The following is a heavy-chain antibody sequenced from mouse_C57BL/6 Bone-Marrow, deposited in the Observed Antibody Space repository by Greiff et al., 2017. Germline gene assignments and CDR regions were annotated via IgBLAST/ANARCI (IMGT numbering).Heavy chain of an antibody. Sequence: EVMLVESGGGLVKPGGSLKLSCAASGFTFSSYTMSWVRQSPEKGLEWVAEIRNKANNHATYYAESVKGRFTISRDDSKSSVYLQMNSLRAEDTGIYYCTIDYYGSSYGFAYWGQGTLVTVSA. J-gene: IGHJ3*01. V-gene: IGHV6-6*01. CDR3: TIDYYGSSYGFAY. CDR2: IRNKANNHAT. CDR1: GFTFSSYT. D-gene: IGHD1-1*01.